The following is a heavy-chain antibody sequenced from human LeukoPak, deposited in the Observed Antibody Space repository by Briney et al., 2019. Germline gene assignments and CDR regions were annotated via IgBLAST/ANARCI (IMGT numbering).Heavy chain of an antibody. D-gene: IGHD3-3*01. CDR2: ISSSSSTI. CDR1: GFIFSSYS. Sequence: GGSLRLSCAASGFIFSSYSMNWVSQTPGKGLEWVSYISSSSSTIYYADSVKGRFTISRDNAKNALYLQMNRLRAEDTAVYYCARDGATRPIPLEWLSDNWFDPWGQGTLVTVSS. J-gene: IGHJ5*02. V-gene: IGHV3-48*01. CDR3: ARDGATRPIPLEWLSDNWFDP.